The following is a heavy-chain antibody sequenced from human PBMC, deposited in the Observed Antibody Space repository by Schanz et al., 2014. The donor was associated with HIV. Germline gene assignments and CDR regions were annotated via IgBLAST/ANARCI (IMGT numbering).Heavy chain of an antibody. Sequence: QVQLVESGGGLVKPGGSLRLSCAASGYTFGDYYMTWIRQAPGKGLEWVSSISSGGDYIYHADSVRGRFTISRDNAKNSLYLQMDSLRGEDTAVYYCARGGKMVTFGGVVAPFDYWGQGTLVTVSS. CDR3: ARGGKMVTFGGVVAPFDY. J-gene: IGHJ4*02. D-gene: IGHD3-16*02. CDR1: GYTFGDYY. V-gene: IGHV3-11*04. CDR2: ISSGGDYI.